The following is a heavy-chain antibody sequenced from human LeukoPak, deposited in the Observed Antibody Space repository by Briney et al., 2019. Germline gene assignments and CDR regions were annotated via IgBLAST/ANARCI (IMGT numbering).Heavy chain of an antibody. Sequence: ASVKVSCKASGYTFTSYGISWVRQAPGQGLEWMGWISAYNGNTNYAQKPQGRVTMTTDTSTSTAYMELRSLRSDDTAVYYCARDQDCSSTSCYLPAYYYGMDVWGQGTTVTVSS. J-gene: IGHJ6*02. CDR2: ISAYNGNT. CDR1: GYTFTSYG. D-gene: IGHD2-2*01. V-gene: IGHV1-18*01. CDR3: ARDQDCSSTSCYLPAYYYGMDV.